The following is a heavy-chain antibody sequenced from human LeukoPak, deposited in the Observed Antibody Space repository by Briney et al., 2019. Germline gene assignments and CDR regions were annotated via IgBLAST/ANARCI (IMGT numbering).Heavy chain of an antibody. V-gene: IGHV1-2*02. J-gene: IGHJ5*02. CDR3: ARGPFRNVDTTMVASRFDP. CDR1: GYTFTGYY. Sequence: ASVTVSCKTSGYTFTGYYIHWVRQGPGQGLEWMGWINPNSGGTNYAQKFQGRVTMTREMSISVVYMELSRLRSDDTAVYYCARGPFRNVDTTMVASRFDPWGQGTLVTVSS. CDR2: INPNSGGT. D-gene: IGHD5-18*01.